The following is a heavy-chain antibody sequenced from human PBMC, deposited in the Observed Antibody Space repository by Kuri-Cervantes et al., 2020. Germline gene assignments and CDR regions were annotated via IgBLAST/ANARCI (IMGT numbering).Heavy chain of an antibody. D-gene: IGHD1-26*01. V-gene: IGHV4-59*01. CDR1: GGSISSYY. Sequence: GSLRVSCSVSGGSISSYYWSWIRQPPGKGLEWIGYIYYSGSTNYNPSLKSRVTISVDTSKNQFSLKLSSVTAADTAVYYCARGTHGATALDYWGQGNLVTVSS. J-gene: IGHJ4*02. CDR3: ARGTHGATALDY. CDR2: IYYSGST.